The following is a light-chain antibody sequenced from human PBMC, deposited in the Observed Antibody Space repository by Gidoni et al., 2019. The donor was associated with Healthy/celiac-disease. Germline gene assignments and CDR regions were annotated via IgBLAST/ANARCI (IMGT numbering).Light chain of an antibody. J-gene: IGLJ2*01. CDR2: EVS. CDR1: SSDVGSYDL. V-gene: IGLV2-23*02. CDR3: CSYAGSSTYVE. Sequence: QSALTPPASVSGSPGPSITISCTGTSSDVGSYDLVSWYQHHPGKAPKLMIYEVSKRPSGVSNRFSGSKSGNTASLTISGLQAEDEADYYCCSYAGSSTYVEFGGGTKLTVL.